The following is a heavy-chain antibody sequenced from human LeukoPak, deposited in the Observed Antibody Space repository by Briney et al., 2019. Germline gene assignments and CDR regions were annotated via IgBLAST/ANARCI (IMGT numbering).Heavy chain of an antibody. CDR2: IRYDGGNK. Sequence: GGSLRLSCAASGFTFSSYGMHWVRQAPGKGLEWVAFIRYDGGNKYYADSVKGRFTISRDNSKNTLYLQMNSLRAEDTAVYYCARDGRYSGSYDYWGQGTLVTVSS. D-gene: IGHD1-26*01. V-gene: IGHV3-30*02. CDR1: GFTFSSYG. CDR3: ARDGRYSGSYDY. J-gene: IGHJ4*02.